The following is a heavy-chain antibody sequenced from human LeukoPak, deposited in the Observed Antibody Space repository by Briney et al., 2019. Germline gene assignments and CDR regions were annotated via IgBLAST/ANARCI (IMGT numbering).Heavy chain of an antibody. V-gene: IGHV3-23*01. CDR3: AKVAHYDFWSGSGRNYFHMDV. CDR2: ITGGATT. D-gene: IGHD3-3*01. CDR1: GFTFSSYS. J-gene: IGHJ6*03. Sequence: GGSLRLSCAASGFTFSSYSMNWVRQAPGKGLEWVSSITGGATTYYADSVKGRFTISRDNFKNTLYLQMNSLRAEDTAVYYCAKVAHYDFWSGSGRNYFHMDVWGEGTTVTVSS.